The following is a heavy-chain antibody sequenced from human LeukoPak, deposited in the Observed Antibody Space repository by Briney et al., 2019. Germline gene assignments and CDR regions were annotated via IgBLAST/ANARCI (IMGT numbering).Heavy chain of an antibody. Sequence: GASVKVSCKASGCTFTSYGISWVRQAPGQGLEWMGWISAYNGNTNYAQKLQGRVTMTTDTSTSTAYMELRSLRSDDTAVYYCARDLPTRDYYDSSGYYRYWGQGTLVTVSS. V-gene: IGHV1-18*01. CDR3: ARDLPTRDYYDSSGYYRY. J-gene: IGHJ4*02. D-gene: IGHD3-22*01. CDR1: GCTFTSYG. CDR2: ISAYNGNT.